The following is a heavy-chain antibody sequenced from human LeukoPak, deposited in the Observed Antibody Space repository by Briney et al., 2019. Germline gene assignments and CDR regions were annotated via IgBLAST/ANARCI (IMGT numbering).Heavy chain of an antibody. V-gene: IGHV1-8*01. J-gene: IGHJ3*02. CDR2: MNPNSGNT. D-gene: IGHD6-13*01. CDR3: ARLYSSSWYGYAFDI. CDR1: GYTFTSYD. Sequence: ASVKVSCKASGYTFTSYDINWVRQATGQGLEWMGRMNPNSGNTGYAQKFQGRVTMTRNTSISTAYMELSSLRSEDTAVYYCARLYSSSWYGYAFDIWGQGTMVTVSS.